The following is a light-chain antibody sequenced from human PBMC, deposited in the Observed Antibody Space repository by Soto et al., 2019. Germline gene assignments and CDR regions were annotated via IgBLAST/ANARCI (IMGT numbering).Light chain of an antibody. V-gene: IGKV3-20*01. CDR1: QSVSSSY. J-gene: IGKJ1*01. CDR2: GAS. Sequence: DIVLTPSPGTPSLSPGERATLSCRASQSVSSSYLAWYQQKPGQAPRLLLYGASSRATGIPDRFSGSGSGTDFTLTISRLEPEDFAVYYCQQYGSSPPWTFGQGTKVDIK. CDR3: QQYGSSPPWT.